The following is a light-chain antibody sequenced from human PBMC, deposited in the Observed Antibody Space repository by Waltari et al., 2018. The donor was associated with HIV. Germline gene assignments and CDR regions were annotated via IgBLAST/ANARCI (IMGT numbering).Light chain of an antibody. Sequence: QSVLTQPPSASGIPGQRVSISCSGSSSNIGSNIVNWYQQLPGTAPKLRIYSNNQRPSGVPDRFSGSKSGTSASLAISGLQSEDEADYYCAAWDDSLNAWVFGGGTKLTVL. V-gene: IGLV1-44*01. CDR2: SNN. CDR1: SSNIGSNI. CDR3: AAWDDSLNAWV. J-gene: IGLJ3*02.